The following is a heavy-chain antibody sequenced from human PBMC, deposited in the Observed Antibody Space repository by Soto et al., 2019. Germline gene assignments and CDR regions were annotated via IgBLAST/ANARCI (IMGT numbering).Heavy chain of an antibody. J-gene: IGHJ6*02. CDR2: ISYDGSNK. Sequence: GGSLRLSCAASGFTFSSYGMHWVRQAPGKGLEWVAVISYDGSNKYYADSVKGRFTTSRDNSKNTLYLQMNSLRAEDTAVYYCAKVSDGMDVWGQGTTVTVSS. CDR3: AKVSDGMDV. CDR1: GFTFSSYG. V-gene: IGHV3-30*18.